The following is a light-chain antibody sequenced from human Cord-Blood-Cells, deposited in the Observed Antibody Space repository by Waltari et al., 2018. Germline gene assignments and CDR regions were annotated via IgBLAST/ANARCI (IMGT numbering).Light chain of an antibody. CDR2: EGS. CDR3: CSYAGRSTYV. V-gene: IGLV2-23*01. CDR1: SSDVGSYNL. J-gene: IGLJ1*01. Sequence: QSALTQPASVSGSPGQSINISCTGTSSDVGSYNLVSWYQQHTGKAPKLMIYEGSKRPSGVSNRFAVSKSGNTASLTISGLQAEDEADYYCCSYAGRSTYVFGTGTKVTVL.